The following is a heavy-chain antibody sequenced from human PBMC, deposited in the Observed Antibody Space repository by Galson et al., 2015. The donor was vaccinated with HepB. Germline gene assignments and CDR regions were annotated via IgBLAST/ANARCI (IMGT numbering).Heavy chain of an antibody. CDR3: ARVGSKDFWSGYYTISRAFDI. V-gene: IGHV5-10-1*01. J-gene: IGHJ3*02. CDR1: GYSSTSYW. D-gene: IGHD3-3*01. Sequence: QSGAEVKKPGESLRISCKGSGYSSTSYWVSWVRQMPGKGLEWMGRTDPSDSYTNYSPSFQGHVTISADKSISTAYLQWSSLKASDTAMYYCARVGSKDFWSGYYTISRAFDIWGQGTMVTVSS. CDR2: TDPSDSYT.